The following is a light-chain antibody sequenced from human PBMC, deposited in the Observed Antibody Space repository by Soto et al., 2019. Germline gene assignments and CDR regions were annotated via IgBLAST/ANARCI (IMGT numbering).Light chain of an antibody. V-gene: IGKV1-5*01. CDR3: QQYISYRYT. Sequence: DIQMAQFPSTLSASVGDRVTITCRASQTTNTWLAWYQQKPGTAPKLLIYDASSLEGGVPSRFSASGSGTEFPLTISSLQPDDLATYYCQQYISYRYTFGQGTKVDIK. CDR1: QTTNTW. CDR2: DAS. J-gene: IGKJ2*01.